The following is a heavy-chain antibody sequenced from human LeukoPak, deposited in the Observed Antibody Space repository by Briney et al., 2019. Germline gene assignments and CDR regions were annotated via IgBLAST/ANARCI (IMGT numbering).Heavy chain of an antibody. J-gene: IGHJ1*01. D-gene: IGHD3-22*01. CDR1: GYTFTSYA. Sequence: GASVKVSCKASGYTFTSYAMHWVRQAPGQRLEWMGWINAGNGNKKYSQEFQGRVTMTEDTSTDTAYMVLSSLRSEDTAVYYCATTIINYYDSSDSPEYFQHWGQGTLVTVSS. CDR3: ATTIINYYDSSDSPEYFQH. V-gene: IGHV1-3*03. CDR2: INAGNGNK.